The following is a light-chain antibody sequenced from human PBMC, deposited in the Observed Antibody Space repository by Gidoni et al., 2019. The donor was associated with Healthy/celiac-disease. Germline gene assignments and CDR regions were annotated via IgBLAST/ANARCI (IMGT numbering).Light chain of an antibody. CDR2: DAS. J-gene: IGKJ1*01. V-gene: IGKV1-5*01. Sequence: DIQMTQSPSTLSAYVGDRVTITCRASQSISSWLAWYQQKPGKDPKLLIYDASSLESGVPSRFRGSGSGTEFTLTISSLQPDDFATYYCQQYNSYSWTFGQGTKVEIK. CDR3: QQYNSYSWT. CDR1: QSISSW.